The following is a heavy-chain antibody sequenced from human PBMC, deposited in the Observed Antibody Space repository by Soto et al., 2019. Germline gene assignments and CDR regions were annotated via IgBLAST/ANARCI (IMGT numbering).Heavy chain of an antibody. D-gene: IGHD4-4*01. CDR3: ARLSDYIRWFDP. J-gene: IGHJ5*02. CDR2: IYYSGST. V-gene: IGHV4-39*01. CDR1: GGSISSSSYY. Sequence: PSETLSLTCTVSGGSISSSSYYWGWIRQPPGKGLEWIGSIYYSGSTYYNPSLKSRVTISVDTSKNQFSLKLSSVTAADTAVYYCARLSDYIRWFDPWGQGTLVTVSS.